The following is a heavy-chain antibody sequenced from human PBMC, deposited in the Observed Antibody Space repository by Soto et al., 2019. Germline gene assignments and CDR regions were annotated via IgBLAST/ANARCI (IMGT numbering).Heavy chain of an antibody. D-gene: IGHD2-2*01. CDR3: AKDFALPAAIHYYYYMDV. Sequence: GGSLRLSCAASGFTFSSYGMHWVRQAPGKGLEWVAVISYDGSNKYYADSVKGRFTISRDNSKNTLYLQMNSLRAEDTAVYYCAKDFALPAAIHYYYYMDVWGKGTTVTVSS. V-gene: IGHV3-30*18. CDR1: GFTFSSYG. J-gene: IGHJ6*03. CDR2: ISYDGSNK.